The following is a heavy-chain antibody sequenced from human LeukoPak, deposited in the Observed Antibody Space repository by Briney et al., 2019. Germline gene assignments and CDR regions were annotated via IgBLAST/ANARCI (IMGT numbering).Heavy chain of an antibody. CDR2: INPSGGST. V-gene: IGHV1-46*01. CDR3: ARSRPYYYDSSGSLDY. D-gene: IGHD3-22*01. J-gene: IGHJ4*02. CDR1: GYTFTSYY. Sequence: ASVKVSCKASGYTFTSYYMHWVRQAPGQGLEWMGIINPSGGSTSYAQKFQSRVAMTRDTSTSTVYMELSSLRSEDTAVYYCARSRPYYYDSSGSLDYWGQGTLVTVSS.